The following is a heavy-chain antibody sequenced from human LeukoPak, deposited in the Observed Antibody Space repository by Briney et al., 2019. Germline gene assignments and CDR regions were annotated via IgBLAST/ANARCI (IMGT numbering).Heavy chain of an antibody. D-gene: IGHD2-2*01. CDR3: ARPATYGCSSTSCYLDPFDY. CDR2: ISAYNGNT. CDR1: GYTFTSYG. V-gene: IGHV1-18*01. Sequence: ASVKVSCKASGYTFTSYGISWVRQAPGQGLEWMGWISAYNGNTNYAQKPQGRVTMTTDTSTSTAYMELRSLRSDDTAVYYCARPATYGCSSTSCYLDPFDYWGQGTLVTVSS. J-gene: IGHJ4*02.